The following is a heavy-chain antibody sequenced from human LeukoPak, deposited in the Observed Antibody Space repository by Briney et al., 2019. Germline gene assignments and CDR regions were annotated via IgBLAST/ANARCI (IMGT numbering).Heavy chain of an antibody. V-gene: IGHV4-34*01. J-gene: IGHJ4*02. CDR3: AIKSYYYGSGSSGYFDY. D-gene: IGHD3-10*01. CDR1: GGSFSGYY. Sequence: SETLSLTCAVYGGSFSGYYWSWIRQPPGKGLEWIGEINHSGSTNYNPSLKSRVTISVDTSKNQFSLKLSSVTAADTAVYCCAIKSYYYGSGSSGYFDYWGQGTLVTVSS. CDR2: INHSGST.